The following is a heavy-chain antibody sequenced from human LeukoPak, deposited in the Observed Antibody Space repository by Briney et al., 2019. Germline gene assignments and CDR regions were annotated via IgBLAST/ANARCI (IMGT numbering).Heavy chain of an antibody. CDR3: ARDGGSSWYFDY. D-gene: IGHD6-13*01. Sequence: PGGSLRLSCAASGFTFSDYYMIWIRQAPGKGLEWVSYISSSGNTTYHADSVKGRFTISRDNAKNSLYLQMSSLRAEDTAVYYCARDGGSSWYFDYWGQGTLVTVSS. CDR1: GFTFSDYY. V-gene: IGHV3-11*04. CDR2: ISSSGNTT. J-gene: IGHJ4*02.